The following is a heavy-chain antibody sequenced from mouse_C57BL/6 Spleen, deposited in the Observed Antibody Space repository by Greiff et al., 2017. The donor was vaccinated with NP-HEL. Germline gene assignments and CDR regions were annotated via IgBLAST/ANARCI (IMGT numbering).Heavy chain of an antibody. J-gene: IGHJ3*01. CDR2: ISSGGSYT. CDR3: ASDGYYVCFAD. D-gene: IGHD2-3*01. CDR1: GFTFSSYG. V-gene: IGHV5-6*01. Sequence: EVKLMESGGDLVKPGGSLKLSCAASGFTFSSYGMSWVRQTPDKRLEWVATISSGGSYTYYPDSVKGRFTISRDNAKNTLYLQMSSLKSEDTAMYYCASDGYYVCFADWGQGTLVTVSA.